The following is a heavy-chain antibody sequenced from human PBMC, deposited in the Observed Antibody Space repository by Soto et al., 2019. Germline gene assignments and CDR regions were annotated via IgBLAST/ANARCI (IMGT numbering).Heavy chain of an antibody. J-gene: IGHJ4*02. CDR2: INPSGGST. V-gene: IGHV1-46*01. CDR3: ARDLVRYSGSYAGFDY. Sequence: QVQLVQSGAEVKKPGASVKVSCKASGYTFTSYYMHWVRQAPGQGLEWMGIINPSGGSTSYAQKFQGRVTMTRDTSTSTVYMELSSLRSEDTAVYYCARDLVRYSGSYAGFDYWGQGTLVTVSP. D-gene: IGHD1-26*01. CDR1: GYTFTSYY.